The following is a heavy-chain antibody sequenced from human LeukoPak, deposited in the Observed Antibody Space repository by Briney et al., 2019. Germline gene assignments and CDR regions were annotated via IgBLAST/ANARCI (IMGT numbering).Heavy chain of an antibody. D-gene: IGHD6-13*01. CDR1: GGSISSGGYY. V-gene: IGHV4-31*03. Sequence: PSETLSLTCTVSGGSISSGGYYWSWIRQHPGKGLEWIGYIYYSGSTYYNPSLKSRVTISVDTSKNQFSLKLSSVTAADTAVYYCARGGIAVAKYFQHWGQGTLVTVSS. CDR2: IYYSGST. J-gene: IGHJ1*01. CDR3: ARGGIAVAKYFQH.